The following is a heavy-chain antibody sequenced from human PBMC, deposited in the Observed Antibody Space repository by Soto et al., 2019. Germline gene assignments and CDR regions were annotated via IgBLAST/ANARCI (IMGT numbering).Heavy chain of an antibody. D-gene: IGHD3-22*01. CDR1: GFTFSSYA. CDR2: ISGSGGST. Sequence: GGSLRLSCAASGFTFSSYAMSWGRPAPGEGLEWVSAISGSGGSTYYADSVKGRFTISRDNSKNTLYLQMNSLRAEDTAVYYCAKVGPYYYDSSGYYDYWGQGTLVTVSS. J-gene: IGHJ4*02. V-gene: IGHV3-23*01. CDR3: AKVGPYYYDSSGYYDY.